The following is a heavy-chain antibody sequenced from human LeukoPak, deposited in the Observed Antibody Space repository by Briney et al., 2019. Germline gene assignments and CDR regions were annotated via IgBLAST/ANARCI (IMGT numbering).Heavy chain of an antibody. CDR3: ALHYYDSSGHLDS. CDR1: GFTFSSYA. D-gene: IGHD3-22*01. V-gene: IGHV3-23*01. Sequence: GGSLRLSCAAAGFTFSSYAMSWVRQAPGKGLEWVSSISGSGHSTYYADSVKGRLTISRDNSKNTLYLQMNSLRAEDTAVFYCALHYYDSSGHLDSWGQGTLDTVSS. J-gene: IGHJ4*02. CDR2: ISGSGHST.